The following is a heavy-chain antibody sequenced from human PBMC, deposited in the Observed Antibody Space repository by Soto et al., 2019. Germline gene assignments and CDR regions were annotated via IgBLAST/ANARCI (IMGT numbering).Heavy chain of an antibody. V-gene: IGHV3-23*01. Sequence: EVQLLESGGDLVQPGGSLRLSCAASGFTFTSYALNWVRQAPGKGLEWVSTISGGGGESTYYADSVKGRFTISRDNSKKTLYLQMNSLRAEDTAVYYCARDPSTGYADYWGQGTLVSLSS. CDR2: ISGGGGEST. J-gene: IGHJ4*02. CDR1: GFTFTSYA. D-gene: IGHD3-9*01. CDR3: ARDPSTGYADY.